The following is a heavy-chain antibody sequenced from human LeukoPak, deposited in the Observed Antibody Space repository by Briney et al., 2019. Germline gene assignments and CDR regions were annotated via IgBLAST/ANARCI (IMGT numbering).Heavy chain of an antibody. CDR2: MNPNSGNT. V-gene: IGHV1-8*01. J-gene: IGHJ4*02. D-gene: IGHD6-19*01. CDR1: GYTFTSYD. Sequence: ASVKVSCKASGYTFTSYDINWVRQATGQGLEWMGWMNPNSGNTGYAQKFQGRVTMTRNTSISTAYMELSSPRSEDTAVYYCARGGSSGWYPSSAALDYWGQGTLVTVSS. CDR3: ARGGSSGWYPSSAALDY.